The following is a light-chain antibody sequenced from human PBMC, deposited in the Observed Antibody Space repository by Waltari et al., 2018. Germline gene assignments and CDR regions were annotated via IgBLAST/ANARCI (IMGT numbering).Light chain of an antibody. Sequence: DIQMTQSPSSVSASVGDRVTITCRASQGLGDYLAWFPQKPGKPPKALIYGATSLPSGVPSRFSGSVSGKDFTLTISSLQPEDFATYYCQHYHSFPLTFGGGTKVEIK. CDR3: QHYHSFPLT. J-gene: IGKJ4*01. CDR2: GAT. V-gene: IGKV1-16*01. CDR1: QGLGDY.